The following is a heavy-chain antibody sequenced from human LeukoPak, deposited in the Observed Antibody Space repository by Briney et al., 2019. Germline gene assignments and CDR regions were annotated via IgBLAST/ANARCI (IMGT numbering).Heavy chain of an antibody. J-gene: IGHJ4*02. CDR2: FDPEDGET. D-gene: IGHD1-26*01. V-gene: IGHV1-24*01. CDR1: GYTLTELS. Sequence: ASVKVSCKVSGYTLTELSMHWVRQAPGKGLEWMGGFDPEDGETIYAQKFQGRVTMTEDTSTDTAYMELSSLRTEDTAVYYCATVLSGSYLGGSYFYYWVQGTLVTVSS. CDR3: ATVLSGSYLGGSYFYY.